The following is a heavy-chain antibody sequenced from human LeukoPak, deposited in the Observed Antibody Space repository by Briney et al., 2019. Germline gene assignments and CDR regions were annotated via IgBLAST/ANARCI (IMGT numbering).Heavy chain of an antibody. CDR3: ARRRVLDY. J-gene: IGHJ4*02. CDR1: GGSFSGYY. Sequence: SETLSLTCAVYGGSFSGYYWSWIRQPPGKGLEWIGEINHSGSTNYNPSLKSRVTISVDTSKNQFSLKLSFVTAADTAVYYCARRRVLDYWGQGTLVTVSS. V-gene: IGHV4-34*01. CDR2: INHSGST.